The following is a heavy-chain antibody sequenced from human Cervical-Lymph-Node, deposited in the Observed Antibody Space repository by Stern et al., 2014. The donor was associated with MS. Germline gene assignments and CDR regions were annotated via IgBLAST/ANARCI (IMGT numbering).Heavy chain of an antibody. J-gene: IGHJ3*02. Sequence: QVQLQESGSGLVKPSQTLSLTCAVSGGSISSGGYSWSWIRQPPGKGLEWIGYIYHSESTYYNPSLKSRVTISVDRSTNQFSLKLSSVTAADTAVYYCARSSTVTPNAFDIWGQGTMVTVSS. V-gene: IGHV4-30-2*01. CDR2: IYHSEST. CDR3: ARSSTVTPNAFDI. D-gene: IGHD4-17*01. CDR1: GGSISSGGYS.